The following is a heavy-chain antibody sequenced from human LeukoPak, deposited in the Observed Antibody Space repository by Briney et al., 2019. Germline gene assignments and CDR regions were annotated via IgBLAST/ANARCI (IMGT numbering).Heavy chain of an antibody. D-gene: IGHD6-19*01. Sequence: SETLSLTCTVSGGSISTYYWNWIRQPPGKGLEWIGHINYGGSTNYNPSLKSRVTISVDTSKNQFSLKLRSVTAADTAVYYCARLIRGWYRKYYYYYYMDVWGKGTTVTVSS. V-gene: IGHV4-59*01. CDR1: GGSISTYY. J-gene: IGHJ6*03. CDR3: ARLIRGWYRKYYYYYYMDV. CDR2: INYGGST.